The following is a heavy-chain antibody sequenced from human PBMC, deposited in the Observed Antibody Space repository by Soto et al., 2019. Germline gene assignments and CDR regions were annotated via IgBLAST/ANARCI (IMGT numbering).Heavy chain of an antibody. CDR2: FDPEDGET. V-gene: IGHV1-24*01. CDR1: GYTLTELS. CDR3: ATDSLLLGAFDI. J-gene: IGHJ3*02. D-gene: IGHD1-26*01. Sequence: ASVKVSCKVSGYTLTELSMHWVRQAPGKGLEWMGGFDPEDGETIYAQKFQGRVTMTEDTSTDTAYMELSSLRSEDTAVYYCATDSLLLGAFDIWGQGTMVTVSS.